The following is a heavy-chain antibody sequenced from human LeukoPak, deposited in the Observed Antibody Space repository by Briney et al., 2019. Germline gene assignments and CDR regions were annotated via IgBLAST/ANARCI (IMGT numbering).Heavy chain of an antibody. J-gene: IGHJ4*02. V-gene: IGHV3-33*01. D-gene: IGHD3-22*01. CDR2: IWYDGSNK. CDR3: ARGGYYDSSGYYDY. CDR1: GFTFSSYG. Sequence: GRSLRLSCAASGFTFSSYGMHWVRQAPGKGLEGVAVIWYDGSNKYYADSVKGRFTISRDNSKNTLYLQMNSLRAEDTAVYYCARGGYYDSSGYYDYWGQGTLVTVSS.